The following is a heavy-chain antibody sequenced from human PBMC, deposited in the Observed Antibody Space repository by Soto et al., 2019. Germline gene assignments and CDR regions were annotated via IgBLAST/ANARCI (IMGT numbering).Heavy chain of an antibody. D-gene: IGHD3-16*01. CDR1: GFTFSSYA. CDR3: AKGNSDYVWGPTDY. J-gene: IGHJ4*02. Sequence: GGSLRLSCAASGFTFSSYAMSWVRQAPGKGLEWVSAISGSGGSTYYADSVKGRFTISRDNSKNTLYLQMNSLRAEDTAVYYCAKGNSDYVWGPTDYWGQGTLVTVSS. CDR2: ISGSGGST. V-gene: IGHV3-23*01.